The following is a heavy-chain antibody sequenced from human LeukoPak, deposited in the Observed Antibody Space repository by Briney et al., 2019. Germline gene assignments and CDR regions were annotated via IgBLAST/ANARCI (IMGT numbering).Heavy chain of an antibody. D-gene: IGHD3-16*01. CDR2: VSSSGST. Sequence: PSETLSLTCSVSGDSISYFYWSWIRQAAGKGLEWIGRVSSSGSTNYNPSLKSRVTISVDTSKNQFSLKLSSVTAADTAVYYCARGGGIHPMDVWGKGTTVTISS. V-gene: IGHV4-4*07. J-gene: IGHJ6*03. CDR3: ARGGGIHPMDV. CDR1: GDSISYFY.